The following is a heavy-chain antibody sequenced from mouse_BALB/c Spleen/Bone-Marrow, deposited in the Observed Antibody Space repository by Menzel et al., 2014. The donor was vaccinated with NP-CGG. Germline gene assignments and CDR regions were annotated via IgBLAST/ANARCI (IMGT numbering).Heavy chain of an antibody. CDR1: GYSFTNYY. CDR3: AGRVITTGPGFAY. J-gene: IGHJ3*01. V-gene: IGHV1S135*01. D-gene: IGHD2-4*01. CDR2: IDPFNGVT. Sequence: EVQLQQSGPELMKPGASVKISCKASGYSFTNYYIHWVKQSHGKSLEWIGYIDPFNGVTTYNQKFKGKATLTVDKSSNTAYMHLSSLTSEDSAVFYCAGRVITTGPGFAYWGQGTLVTVSA.